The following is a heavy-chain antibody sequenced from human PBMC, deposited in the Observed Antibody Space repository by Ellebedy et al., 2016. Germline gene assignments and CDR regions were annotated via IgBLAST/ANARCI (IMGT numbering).Heavy chain of an antibody. J-gene: IGHJ5*02. D-gene: IGHD1-14*01. Sequence: ASVKVSXKASGYTFTSYDINWVRQATGQGLEWMGWMNPNSGNTGYAQKFQGRVTMTRNTSISTAYMELSSLRSEDTAVYYCARYTVGRRTDNWFDPWGQGTLVTVSS. CDR3: ARYTVGRRTDNWFDP. V-gene: IGHV1-8*01. CDR1: GYTFTSYD. CDR2: MNPNSGNT.